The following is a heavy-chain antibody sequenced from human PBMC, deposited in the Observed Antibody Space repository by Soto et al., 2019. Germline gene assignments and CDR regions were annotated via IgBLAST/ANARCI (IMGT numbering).Heavy chain of an antibody. CDR2: ISSNGVST. V-gene: IGHV3-64D*06. CDR1: GFTFSSYA. Sequence: GGSLRLSCSVFGFTFSSYAMHWVPQAPGKGLQYVSSISSNGVSTYYADSVKGRFTISRDNSKNTLYLQMSSLRVEDTAVYYCVKDRYVDYWGQGTLVTVSS. CDR3: VKDRYVDY. J-gene: IGHJ4*02.